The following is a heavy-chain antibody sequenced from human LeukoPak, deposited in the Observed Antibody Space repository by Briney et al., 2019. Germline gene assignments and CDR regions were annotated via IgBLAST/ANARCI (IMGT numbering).Heavy chain of an antibody. CDR1: GYSFSNYW. Sequence: GESLKISCKGSGYSFSNYWIGWVRQMPGKGLEWMGIIYPGDSDTRYSPSFQGQVTISADKSISTAYLQWSSLKASDTAMYYCASRYYDSSGYYYFDYWGQGTLVTVSS. J-gene: IGHJ4*02. V-gene: IGHV5-51*01. CDR3: ASRYYDSSGYYYFDY. D-gene: IGHD3-22*01. CDR2: IYPGDSDT.